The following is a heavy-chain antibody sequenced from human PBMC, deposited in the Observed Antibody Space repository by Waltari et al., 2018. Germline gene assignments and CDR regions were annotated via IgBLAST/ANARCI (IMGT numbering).Heavy chain of an antibody. CDR2: IHHQGIT. CDR3: ARASYYDFWSGYYPDAFDI. Sequence: QVQLQQWGAGLLKPSETLSLTCAVYGGSFSGYYWSWFRQPPGKGLEWLGEIHHQGITNYNPSLKGRVTISVDTSKNQFSLKLSSVTAADTAVYYCARASYYDFWSGYYPDAFDIWGQGTMVTVSS. J-gene: IGHJ3*02. CDR1: GGSFSGYY. V-gene: IGHV4-34*01. D-gene: IGHD3-3*01.